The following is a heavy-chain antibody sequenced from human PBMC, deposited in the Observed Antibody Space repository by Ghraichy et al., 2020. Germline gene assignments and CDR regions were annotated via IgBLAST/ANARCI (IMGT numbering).Heavy chain of an antibody. Sequence: GGSLRLSCAVSGFTFSSYWMTWVRQAPGKGLEWVANIKKDGSQKYYVDSVRGRFTISRDNARSSLYLQMDTLRVEDTAVYFCAKAGQSSSWFCESWGQGTRVNVS. CDR2: IKKDGSQK. D-gene: IGHD6-13*01. CDR3: AKAGQSSSWFCES. V-gene: IGHV3-7*01. CDR1: GFTFSSYW. J-gene: IGHJ5*02.